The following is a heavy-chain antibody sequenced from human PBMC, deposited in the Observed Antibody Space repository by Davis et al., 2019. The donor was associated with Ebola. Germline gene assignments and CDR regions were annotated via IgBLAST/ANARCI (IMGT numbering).Heavy chain of an antibody. CDR2: ISSSSSYI. CDR3: ARGGGAAAGTNWFDP. V-gene: IGHV3-21*01. D-gene: IGHD6-13*01. CDR1: GGSISSHY. Sequence: PSETLSLTCTVSGGSISSHYWSWVRQAPGKGLEWVSSISSSSSYIYYADSVKGRFTISRDNAKNSLYLQMNSLRAEDTAVYYCARGGGAAAGTNWFDPWGQGTLVTVSS. J-gene: IGHJ5*02.